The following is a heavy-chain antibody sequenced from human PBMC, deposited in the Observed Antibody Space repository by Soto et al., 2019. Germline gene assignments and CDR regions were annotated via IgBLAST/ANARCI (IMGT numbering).Heavy chain of an antibody. CDR1: GFTFSSYA. CDR3: AKGLGYCSGGSCLNYYYYGMDV. CDR2: ISYDGSNK. Sequence: PGGSLRLSCAASGFTFSSYAMHWVRQAPGKGLEWVAVISYDGSNKYYADSVKGRFTISRDNSKNTLYLQMDSLRAEDTAVYYCAKGLGYCSGGSCLNYYYYGMDVWGQGTTVTVSS. D-gene: IGHD2-15*01. J-gene: IGHJ6*02. V-gene: IGHV3-30-3*01.